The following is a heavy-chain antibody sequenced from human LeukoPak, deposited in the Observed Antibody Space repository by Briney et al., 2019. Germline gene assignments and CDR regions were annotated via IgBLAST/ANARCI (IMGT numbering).Heavy chain of an antibody. CDR3: AKGGGAAATHLVDY. D-gene: IGHD6-13*01. CDR2: IRFDGNNK. V-gene: IGHV3-30*02. Sequence: GGSLRLSCAASAFTFSRYGMHWVRQAPGKGLEWVAFIRFDGNNKYYADSVKGRFTVSRDNSKNTLYVQMNSLRGEDTAVYYCAKGGGAAATHLVDYWGQGTLVTVSS. J-gene: IGHJ4*02. CDR1: AFTFSRYG.